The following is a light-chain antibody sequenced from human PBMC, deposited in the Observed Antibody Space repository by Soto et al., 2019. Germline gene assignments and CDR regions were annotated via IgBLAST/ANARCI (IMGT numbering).Light chain of an antibody. V-gene: IGKV1-39*01. CDR3: QQSYSTPYT. CDR2: ATS. J-gene: IGKJ2*01. Sequence: DIQMTQSPSSLSASLGDRVTLSCRASQTVSTYLNWYQHKPGNATKILIYATSSLQSVVPSRFSGSGSGTLFPLSIGRLQPEDVATYYCQQSYSTPYTFGQGTKVDI. CDR1: QTVSTY.